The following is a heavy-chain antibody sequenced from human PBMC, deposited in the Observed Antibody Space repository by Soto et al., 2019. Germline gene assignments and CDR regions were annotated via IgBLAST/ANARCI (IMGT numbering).Heavy chain of an antibody. D-gene: IGHD4-17*01. CDR1: GGTFRDLG. CDR3: AREDYGGNPYDY. V-gene: IGHV3-33*01. CDR2: IWYDGSNK. Sequence: GGFQRVSKGASGGTFRDLGMRRVLQAPGKGLEWVAVIWYDGSNKYYADSVKGRFTISRDNSKNTLYLQMNSLRAEDTAVYYCAREDYGGNPYDYWGQGTLVTVSS. J-gene: IGHJ4*02.